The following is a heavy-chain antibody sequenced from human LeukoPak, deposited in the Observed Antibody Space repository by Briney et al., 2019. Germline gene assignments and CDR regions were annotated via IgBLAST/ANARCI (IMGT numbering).Heavy chain of an antibody. CDR2: ISGSGGST. Sequence: GGSLRLSCEASGFTFSSYGMSWVRQAPGKGLEWVSAISGSGGSTYYADSVKGRFTISRDNSKNTLYLQMNSLRAEDTAVYYCAKVLGSSGYYYSNAFDIWGQGTMVTVSS. V-gene: IGHV3-23*01. CDR1: GFTFSSYG. J-gene: IGHJ3*02. D-gene: IGHD3-22*01. CDR3: AKVLGSSGYYYSNAFDI.